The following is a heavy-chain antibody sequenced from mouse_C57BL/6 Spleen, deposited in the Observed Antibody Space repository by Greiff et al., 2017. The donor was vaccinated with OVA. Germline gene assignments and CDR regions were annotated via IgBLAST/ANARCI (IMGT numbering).Heavy chain of an antibody. CDR2: IYPRSGNT. J-gene: IGHJ4*01. CDR1: GYTFPSYG. Sequence: QVQLQQSGAELARPGASVKLSCKASGYTFPSYGLSWLKQRTGQGLEWIGEIYPRSGNTYYNEKFKGKATLTADKSSSTAYMELRSLTSEDSAVYFCARSATVDAMDYWGQGTSVTVSS. V-gene: IGHV1-81*01. D-gene: IGHD1-1*01. CDR3: ARSATVDAMDY.